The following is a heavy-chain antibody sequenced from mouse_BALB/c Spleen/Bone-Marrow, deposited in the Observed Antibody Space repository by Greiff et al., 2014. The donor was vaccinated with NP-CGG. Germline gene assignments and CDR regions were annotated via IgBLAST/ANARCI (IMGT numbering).Heavy chain of an antibody. CDR2: INTNGGEI. J-gene: IGHJ3*01. CDR1: GFTFSNYG. Sequence: EVQRVESGGGLVQPGGSLKLSCAASGFTFSNYGMSWVRQTPDKRLELVATINTNGGEIYYPDSVKGRFTISRDNAKNTLYLQMRSLKSEDTVMYYCARGDDYVSWFAYWGQGTLVTVSA. CDR3: ARGDDYVSWFAY. D-gene: IGHD2-4*01. V-gene: IGHV5-6-3*01.